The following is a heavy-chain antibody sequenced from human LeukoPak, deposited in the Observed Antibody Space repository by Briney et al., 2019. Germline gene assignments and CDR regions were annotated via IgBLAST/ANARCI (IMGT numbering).Heavy chain of an antibody. CDR1: GFTFSNAW. D-gene: IGHD1-26*01. J-gene: IGHJ4*02. CDR2: IKSKTDGGTT. Sequence: PGGSLRLSCAASGFTFSNAWMSWVRQAPGKGLEGVGGIKSKTDGGTTDYAAPVKGRFTISRDDSKNTLYLQMNSLKTEDTAVYYCTTEGRGSYYATFDYWGQGTLVTASS. V-gene: IGHV3-15*01. CDR3: TTEGRGSYYATFDY.